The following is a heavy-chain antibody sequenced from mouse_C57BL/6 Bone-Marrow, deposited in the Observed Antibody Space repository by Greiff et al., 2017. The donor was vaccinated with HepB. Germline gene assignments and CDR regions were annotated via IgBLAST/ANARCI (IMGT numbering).Heavy chain of an antibody. V-gene: IGHV5-12*01. CDR1: GFTFSDYY. Sequence: EVKLVESGGGLVQPGGSLKLSCAASGFTFSDYYMYWVRQTPEKRLEWVAYISNGGGSTYYPDTVKGRFTISRDNAKNTLYLQMSRLKSEDTAMYYCARRSGYYAMDYWGQGTSVTVSS. J-gene: IGHJ4*01. CDR3: ARRSGYYAMDY. CDR2: ISNGGGST.